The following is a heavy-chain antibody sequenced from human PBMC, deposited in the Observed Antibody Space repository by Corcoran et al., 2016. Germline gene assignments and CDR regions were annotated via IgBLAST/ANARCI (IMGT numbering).Heavy chain of an antibody. CDR2: ISYDGSNK. Sequence: QVQLVESGGGVVQPGRYLRLSCAASGFTFSSYGMHRVRQAPGKGLEWVAVISYDGSNKYYADSVKGRFNISRDNSKNTLYLQMNSLRAENTAVYYWARDYYDSSGYYYGDYYYGMDVWGQGTTVTVSS. CDR1: GFTFSSYG. D-gene: IGHD3-22*01. V-gene: IGHV3-30*03. J-gene: IGHJ6*02. CDR3: ARDYYDSSGYYYGDYYYGMDV.